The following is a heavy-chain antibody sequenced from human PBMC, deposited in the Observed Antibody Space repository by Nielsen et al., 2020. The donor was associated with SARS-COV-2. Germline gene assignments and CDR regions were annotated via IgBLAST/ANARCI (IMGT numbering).Heavy chain of an antibody. D-gene: IGHD3-3*01. CDR3: ARGRLLRFLEWLAGTDV. V-gene: IGHV3-21*01. CDR1: GFTFSSYS. Sequence: GESLKISCAASGFTFSSYSMNWVRQAPGKGLEWVSSISSSSSYIYYADSVKGRFTISRDNAKNSLYLQMNSLRAEDTAVYYCARGRLLRFLEWLAGTDVWGKGTTVTVSS. CDR2: ISSSSSYI. J-gene: IGHJ6*04.